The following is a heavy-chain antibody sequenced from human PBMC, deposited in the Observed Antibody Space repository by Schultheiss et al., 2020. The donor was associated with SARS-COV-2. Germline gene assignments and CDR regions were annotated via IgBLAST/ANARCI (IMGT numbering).Heavy chain of an antibody. D-gene: IGHD6-13*01. CDR2: ISGSGGST. J-gene: IGHJ5*02. V-gene: IGHV3-23*01. CDR3: AKNIAAAGTLWLDP. Sequence: GGSLRLSCAASGFTFSSYAMSWVRQAPGKGLEWVSAISGSGGSTYYADSVKGRFTISRDNSKNTLYLQMNSLRAEDTAVYYCAKNIAAAGTLWLDPWGQGTLVTVSS. CDR1: GFTFSSYA.